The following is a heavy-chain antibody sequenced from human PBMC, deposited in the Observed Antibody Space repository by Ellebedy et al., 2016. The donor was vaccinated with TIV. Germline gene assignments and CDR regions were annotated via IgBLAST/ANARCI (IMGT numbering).Heavy chain of an antibody. J-gene: IGHJ6*02. Sequence: MPSETLSLTCTVSGGSISSYYWSWIRQPPGKGLEWIGYIYYSGSTNYNPSLKSRVTISVDTSKNQFSLKLSSVTAADTAVYYCARDRIGFGVYGMDVWGQGTTVTVSS. D-gene: IGHD3-10*01. CDR3: ARDRIGFGVYGMDV. V-gene: IGHV4-59*01. CDR1: GGSISSYY. CDR2: IYYSGST.